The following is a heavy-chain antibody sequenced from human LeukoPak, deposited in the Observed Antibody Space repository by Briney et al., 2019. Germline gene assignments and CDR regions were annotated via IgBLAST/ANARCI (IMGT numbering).Heavy chain of an antibody. CDR1: GFTFSNYA. CDR2: INSDGSST. V-gene: IGHV3-74*01. CDR3: VRDRSGSSSVY. D-gene: IGHD6-6*01. Sequence: GGSLRLSCAASGFTFSNYAMSWVRQAPGKGLVWVSHINSDGSSTTYADSVKGRFTISRDNAKNTLYLQMNSLRAEDTAVYYCVRDRSGSSSVYWGQGTLVTVSS. J-gene: IGHJ4*02.